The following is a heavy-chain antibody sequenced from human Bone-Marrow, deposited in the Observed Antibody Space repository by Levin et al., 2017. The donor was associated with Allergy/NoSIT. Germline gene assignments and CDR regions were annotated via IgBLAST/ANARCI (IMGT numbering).Heavy chain of an antibody. CDR1: GFPFSSYE. CDR3: AKRWCSSTTCYPRGMDC. J-gene: IGHJ4*02. CDR2: INPGGSNT. Sequence: GESLKISCAASGFPFSSYEMSWVRQAPGKGLEWVSRINPGGSNTHYADSVKGRFTISRDNSRNTLYLQMSSLRAEDTAVYYCAKRWCSSTTCYPRGMDCWGQGTLVTVSS. D-gene: IGHD2-8*02. V-gene: IGHV3-23*01.